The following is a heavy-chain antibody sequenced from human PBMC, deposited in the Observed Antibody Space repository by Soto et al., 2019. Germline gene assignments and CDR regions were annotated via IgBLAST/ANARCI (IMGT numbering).Heavy chain of an antibody. V-gene: IGHV1-18*01. D-gene: IGHD6-6*01. CDR1: VYTFTSWD. J-gene: IGHJ4*02. CDR3: APTAAAIAAHVT. Sequence: QVQLVPSGSEVKKPGASEKVSCKASVYTFTSWDVHWVRHAPGQGLEWMGLVHAYNGHTNYAQKLQDRVTLSAETSTTRADREVKSLRSDTTAGYYCAPTAAAIAAHVTGGQGTLVTVSS. CDR2: VHAYNGHT.